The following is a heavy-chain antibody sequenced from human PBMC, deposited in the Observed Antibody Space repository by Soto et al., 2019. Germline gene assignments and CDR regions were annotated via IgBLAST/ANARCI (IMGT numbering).Heavy chain of an antibody. CDR1: GASVTSPEHY. CDR2: IYYGGST. CDR3: PRWRYCLSGDCFPNWFDP. Sequence: SETLSLTCSVSGASVTSPEHYWTWIRQSPGTGLEWIGYIYYGGSTVYNPSLKGRSTVSLDTSKNQFSLNWTSVTAADTAVYFCPRWRYCLSGDCFPNWFDPWGQGTLVTVSS. J-gene: IGHJ5*02. V-gene: IGHV4-30-4*01. D-gene: IGHD2-21*02.